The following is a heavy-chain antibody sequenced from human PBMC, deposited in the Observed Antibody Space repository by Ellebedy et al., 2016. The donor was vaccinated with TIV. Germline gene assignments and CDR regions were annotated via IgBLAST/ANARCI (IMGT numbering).Heavy chain of an antibody. CDR2: ISGFTGNI. V-gene: IGHV1-18*04. CDR1: AYSFTSYG. J-gene: IGHJ6*02. D-gene: IGHD4-17*01. CDR3: ARVAPPDYGYYYGMDV. Sequence: AASVKVSCKASAYSFTSYGITWVRQAPGQGLEWMAWISGFTGNINYAQKFLGRVTMTTDTSTSTAYMELRSLRSDDTAVYYCARVAPPDYGYYYGMDVWGQGTTVTVSS.